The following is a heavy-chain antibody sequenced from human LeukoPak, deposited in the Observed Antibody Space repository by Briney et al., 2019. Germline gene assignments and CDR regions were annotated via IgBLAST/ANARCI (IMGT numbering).Heavy chain of an antibody. CDR1: GFTFSSYG. V-gene: IGHV3-30*02. D-gene: IGHD2-8*01. CDR2: IRYDGSNK. J-gene: IGHJ6*03. CDR3: AKDRCSNGIGCYYYYMDV. Sequence: GSLRLSCAASGFTFSSYGMDWVRQAPGKGLEWVAFIRYDGSNKYYADSVKGRFTISRDNSMNTLYLQMNSLRAEDTAVYYCAKDRCSNGIGCYYYYMDVWGKGTTVTISS.